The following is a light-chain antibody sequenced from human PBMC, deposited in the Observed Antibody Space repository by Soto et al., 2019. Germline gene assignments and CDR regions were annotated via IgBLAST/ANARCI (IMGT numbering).Light chain of an antibody. V-gene: IGLV2-11*01. Sequence: QSVLTQPRSVSGSPGQSVTISCTGTSSDVGGYDYVSWNQQHPGKPPKLMIYDVTKRPSGVPDRFSGSKSDTTASLTISGLQTEDEADYYCCSYAGGPRVFGTGTKLTVL. CDR3: CSYAGGPRV. J-gene: IGLJ1*01. CDR2: DVT. CDR1: SSDVGGYDY.